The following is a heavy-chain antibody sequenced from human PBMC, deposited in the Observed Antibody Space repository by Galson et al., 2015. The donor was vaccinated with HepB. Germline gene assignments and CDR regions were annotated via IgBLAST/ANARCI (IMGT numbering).Heavy chain of an antibody. V-gene: IGHV3-53*04. CDR2: INSGGST. D-gene: IGHD5-12*01. Sequence: SLRLSCAASGFTVSNYYMIWVRQAPGKGLEWVSVINSGGSTYYTDAVKGRFAISRHSSRNKTYLQMNSLTTEDTAVYYCARGMIDSEEEKWQRLRHYYFDNWGQGTLVTVSS. CDR3: ARGMIDSEEEKWQRLRHYYFDN. J-gene: IGHJ4*02. CDR1: GFTVSNYY.